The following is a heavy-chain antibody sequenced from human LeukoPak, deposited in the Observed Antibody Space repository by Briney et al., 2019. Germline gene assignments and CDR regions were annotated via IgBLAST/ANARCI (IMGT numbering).Heavy chain of an antibody. V-gene: IGHV3-9*01. J-gene: IGHJ4*02. CDR1: GFIFDNYA. CDR3: ENLAPYCSGGNCPY. CDR2: ISCNSGTI. D-gene: IGHD2-15*01. Sequence: PGGSLRLSCAASGFIFDNYAMHWVRQAPGKGLEWVSGISCNSGTIGYADSVKGRFTISRDNAKNSLYLQMNSLRAEDTALYYCENLAPYCSGGNCPYWGQGTLVSVSS.